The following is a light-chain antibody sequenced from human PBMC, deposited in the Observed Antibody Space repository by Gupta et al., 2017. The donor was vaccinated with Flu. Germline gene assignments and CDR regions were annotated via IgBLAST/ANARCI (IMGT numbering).Light chain of an antibody. CDR2: DVS. V-gene: IGLV2-11*01. J-gene: IGLJ1*01. Sequence: QSSLTPSPPMSGAPGLSVTISCTGTSSDVGGYNYVSWYQQHPGKAPKLRIYDVSKRPSGVPDRFSGSKSGNTASLTISGLQAEDEADYYCCSYAGSYAYVFGTGTKVTVL. CDR3: CSYAGSYAYV. CDR1: SSDVGGYNY.